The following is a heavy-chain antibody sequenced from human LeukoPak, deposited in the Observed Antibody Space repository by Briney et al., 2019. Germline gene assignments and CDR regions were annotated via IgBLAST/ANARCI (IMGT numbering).Heavy chain of an antibody. CDR1: GFTFSSYA. J-gene: IGHJ4*02. CDR2: ISYDGSNK. Sequence: TGGSLRLSCAASGFTFSSYAMSWVRQDPGKGLEWVAVISYDGSNKYYADSVKGRFTISRDNSKNTLYLQMNSLRAEDTAVYYCARQGYYGSGSYYLLLRYFDYWGQGTLVTVSS. CDR3: ARQGYYGSGSYYLLLRYFDY. D-gene: IGHD3-10*01. V-gene: IGHV3-30*04.